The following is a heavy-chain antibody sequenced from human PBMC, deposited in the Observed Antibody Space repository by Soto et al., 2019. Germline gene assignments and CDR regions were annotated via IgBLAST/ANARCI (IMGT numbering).Heavy chain of an antibody. CDR2: INAGNGGT. J-gene: IGHJ5*02. Sequence: QVQLVQSGAEEKKPGASVKVSCKASVYTFTSYPRNWLRQAPGQRPEWMGWINAGNGGTKYSQKFQGRVSITRDTSASTAYMRLSRLRSDDTAVYYCATDRGGYCSGGSCSEAWFDPWGQGTLVTVSS. CDR1: VYTFTSYP. D-gene: IGHD2-15*01. V-gene: IGHV1-3*05. CDR3: ATDRGGYCSGGSCSEAWFDP.